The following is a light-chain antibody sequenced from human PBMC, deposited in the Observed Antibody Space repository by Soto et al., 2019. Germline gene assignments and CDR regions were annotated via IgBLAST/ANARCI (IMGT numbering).Light chain of an antibody. V-gene: IGKV3-15*01. CDR1: QSVNNN. J-gene: IGKJ2*01. Sequence: EIVMTQSPATLSLSPGERATLSCRASQSVNNNLAWYQQKPGQTPRLLIYSASTRATGIPSRFSGSGSGTEFTLSISVLQSEDFALYYCQQYNDWPYTFDRGTKLEIK. CDR2: SAS. CDR3: QQYNDWPYT.